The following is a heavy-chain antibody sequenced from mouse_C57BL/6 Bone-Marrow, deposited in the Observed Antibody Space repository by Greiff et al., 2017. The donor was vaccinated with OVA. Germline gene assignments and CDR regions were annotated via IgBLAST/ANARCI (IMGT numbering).Heavy chain of an antibody. CDR2: ISSGSSTI. V-gene: IGHV5-17*01. J-gene: IGHJ4*01. D-gene: IGHD2-3*01. CDR3: ARKSRWLLPYYYSLDN. CDR1: GFTFSDYG. Sequence: EVQGVESGGGLVKPGGSLKLSCEASGFTFSDYGMHWVRQAPEKGLEWVAYISSGSSTIYYADTVKGRFTFSRDNATNTLFRQMSRLRSEDTAMYYCARKSRWLLPYYYSLDNWGQGTSVTVSS.